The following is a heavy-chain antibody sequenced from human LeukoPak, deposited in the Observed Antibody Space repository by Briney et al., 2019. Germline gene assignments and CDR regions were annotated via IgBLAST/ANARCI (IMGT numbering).Heavy chain of an antibody. CDR2: IGTAGDT. CDR3: ARGGGSSSSDAIDY. D-gene: IGHD6-6*01. Sequence: GGSLRLSCAASGFTFCSYDMHWVRRATGKGLEWVSAIGTAGDTYYPGSVKGRFTISRENAKNSLYLQMNSLRAGDTAVYYCARGGGSSSSDAIDYWGQGTLVTVSS. J-gene: IGHJ4*02. CDR1: GFTFCSYD. V-gene: IGHV3-13*01.